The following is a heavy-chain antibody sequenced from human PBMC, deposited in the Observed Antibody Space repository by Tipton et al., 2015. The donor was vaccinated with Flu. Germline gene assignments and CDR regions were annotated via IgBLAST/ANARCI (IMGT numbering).Heavy chain of an antibody. CDR1: GYAFSNYY. V-gene: IGHV1-46*01. CDR3: AREYYGVGGNAFDV. CDR2: INAGGGST. Sequence: QLVQSGAEVKKPGASVKVSCKASGYAFSNYYMHWVRQAPGQGPEWMGIINAGGGSTSYARKFQGRVTMTRVTSTSTVYMELNSLRSDDMAVYYCAREYYGVGGNAFDVWGQGTMVTVSS. D-gene: IGHD3-10*01. J-gene: IGHJ3*01.